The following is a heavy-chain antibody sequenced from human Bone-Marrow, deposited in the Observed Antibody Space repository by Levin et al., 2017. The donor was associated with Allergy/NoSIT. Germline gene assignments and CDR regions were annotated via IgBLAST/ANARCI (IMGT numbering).Heavy chain of an antibody. D-gene: IGHD3-22*01. V-gene: IGHV1-69*13. CDR3: ARGFLAGEDDYDSLGYQSGMDV. Sequence: ASVKVSCMSSGGTFNSLAISWVRQPPGQGLEWMGGIIPALATPSYTQKFQGRVIFTADESTTTAYMELSRLTSEDTAIYYCARGFLAGEDDYDSLGYQSGMDVWGQGTTVTVSS. CDR1: GGTFNSLA. CDR2: IIPALATP. J-gene: IGHJ6*02.